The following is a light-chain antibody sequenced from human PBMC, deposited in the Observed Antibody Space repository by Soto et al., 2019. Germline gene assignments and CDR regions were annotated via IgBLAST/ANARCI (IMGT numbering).Light chain of an antibody. J-gene: IGKJ1*01. CDR1: HDISDS. V-gene: IGKV1-33*01. Sequence: DIQMTQSPSSLSASVGDRVTITCQASHDISDSLNWYQQKAGKGPKLLIYDASSLETGVPSKFSGRGSETDFTFTISSLQPEDIATYYGQQYHKMPPAFGQGTKVEIK. CDR2: DAS. CDR3: QQYHKMPPA.